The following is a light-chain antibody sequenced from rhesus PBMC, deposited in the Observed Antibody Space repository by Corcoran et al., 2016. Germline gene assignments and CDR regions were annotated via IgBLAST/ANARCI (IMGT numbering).Light chain of an antibody. CDR2: TAS. CDR1: KGISSW. CDR3: QQHNSYPYS. V-gene: IGKV1-33*02. J-gene: IGKJ2*01. Sequence: DIQMTQSTSSLSASVGDRVTITCQASKGISSWLAWYQQKPGKAHKLLIFTASSVQSGVQSRFSVSAYGTDFTLTTSSLQPKDVATYYCQQHNSYPYSFGQGTKVEIK.